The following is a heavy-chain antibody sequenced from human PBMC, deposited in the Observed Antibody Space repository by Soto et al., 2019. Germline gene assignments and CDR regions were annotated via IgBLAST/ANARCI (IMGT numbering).Heavy chain of an antibody. J-gene: IGHJ5*02. Sequence: PSETLSLTCSVSGDSVNSGSYYWSWIRQPPGKGLEWIGYVHYSGSTNYNPSLKRRVTISEDTSKNQFSLKLNSVTAADSAMYYCARGPYDFWSDLVNWFDPWGQGTLVTVSS. V-gene: IGHV4-61*01. D-gene: IGHD3-3*01. CDR3: ARGPYDFWSDLVNWFDP. CDR2: VHYSGST. CDR1: GDSVNSGSYY.